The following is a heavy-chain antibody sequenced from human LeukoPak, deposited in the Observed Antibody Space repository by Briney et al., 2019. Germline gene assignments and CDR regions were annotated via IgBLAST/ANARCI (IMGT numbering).Heavy chain of an antibody. D-gene: IGHD6-19*01. CDR1: GYCITSYW. CDR2: IYPGDSDT. Sequence: GALLLICGDACGYCITSYWICCRHPLRRELQELMAIIYPGDSDTSYSPSFQGQVTISADKSISTAYLQWSSLKASDTAMYYCASTAYSSGWSWYYYGMDVWGQGTTVTVSS. J-gene: IGHJ6*02. V-gene: IGHV5-51*07. CDR3: ASTAYSSGWSWYYYGMDV.